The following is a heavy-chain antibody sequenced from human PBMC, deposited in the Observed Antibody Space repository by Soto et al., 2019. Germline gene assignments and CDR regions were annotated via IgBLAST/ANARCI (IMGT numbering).Heavy chain of an antibody. CDR3: ARTIVGATGDAFDI. CDR2: IYYSGST. V-gene: IGHV4-28*01. CDR1: GYSISSSNW. D-gene: IGHD1-26*01. Sequence: QVQLQESGPGLVKPSDTLSLTCAVSGYSISSSNWWGWIRQPPGKGLEWIGYIYYSGSTYYNPSLKSRVTMSVDTSKNQFSLKLSSVTAVGTAVYYCARTIVGATGDAFDIWGQGTMVTVSS. J-gene: IGHJ3*02.